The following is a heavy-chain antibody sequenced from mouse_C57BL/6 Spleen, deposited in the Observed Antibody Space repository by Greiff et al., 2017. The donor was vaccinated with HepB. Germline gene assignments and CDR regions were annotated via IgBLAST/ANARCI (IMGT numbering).Heavy chain of an antibody. CDR3: ASLWLRRGAYYAMDY. Sequence: EVKLMESGPGLVKPSQSLSLTCSVTGYSITSGYYWNWIRQFPGNKLEWMGYISYDGSNNYNPSLKNRISITRDTSKNQFFLKLNSVTTEDTATYYCASLWLRRGAYYAMDYWGQGTSVTVSS. V-gene: IGHV3-6*01. J-gene: IGHJ4*01. CDR2: ISYDGSN. D-gene: IGHD2-2*01. CDR1: GYSITSGYY.